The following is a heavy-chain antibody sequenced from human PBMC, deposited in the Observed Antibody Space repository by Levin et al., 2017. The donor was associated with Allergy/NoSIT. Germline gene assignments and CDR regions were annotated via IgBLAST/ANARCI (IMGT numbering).Heavy chain of an antibody. Sequence: GESLKISCKASGYTFDTYGISWVRQAPGQGLEWMGWISAYRGNTNYAQKFQGRITLTKDTSTSTVYLELRSQTSDDTALYFCARDRLFTFGSYFDYWGQGTLLTVSS. CDR1: GYTFDTYG. D-gene: IGHD3-10*01. V-gene: IGHV1-18*01. CDR3: ARDRLFTFGSYFDY. J-gene: IGHJ4*02. CDR2: ISAYRGNT.